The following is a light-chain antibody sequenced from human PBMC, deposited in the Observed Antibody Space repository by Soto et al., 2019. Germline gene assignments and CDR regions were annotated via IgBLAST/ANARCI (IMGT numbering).Light chain of an antibody. CDR1: SSDVGTYNL. CDR2: EGS. CDR3: QSYDSSLGYV. V-gene: IGLV2-14*02. J-gene: IGLJ1*01. Sequence: QSVLTQPASVSGSPGQSITISCTGTSSDVGTYNLVSWHQHHPGKAPKLIIYEGSKRPSGVSNRFSGSKSGNTASLAITGLQAEDEADYYCQSYDSSLGYVFGTGTKLTVL.